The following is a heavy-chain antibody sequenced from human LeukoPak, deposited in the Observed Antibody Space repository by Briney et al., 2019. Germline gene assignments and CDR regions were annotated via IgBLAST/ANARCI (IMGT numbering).Heavy chain of an antibody. J-gene: IGHJ4*02. CDR2: IIGSGVTT. Sequence: GGSLRLSCAASGFTFSSYAMSWVRQAPGKGLEWVSAIIGSGVTTYYADSVKGRFTISRDNSKNTLYLQMNSRRAEDTAVYYCVKRSSGHFFFDYWGQGTLVTVSS. D-gene: IGHD3-22*01. V-gene: IGHV3-23*01. CDR3: VKRSSGHFFFDY. CDR1: GFTFSSYA.